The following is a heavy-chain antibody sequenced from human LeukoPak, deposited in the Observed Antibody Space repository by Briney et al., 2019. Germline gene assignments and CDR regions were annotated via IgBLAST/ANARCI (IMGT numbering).Heavy chain of an antibody. CDR1: GFTFSSYA. CDR2: IFGSGEST. J-gene: IGHJ6*02. V-gene: IGHV3-23*01. D-gene: IGHD1-20*01. Sequence: GGSLRLSCAASGFTFSSYAMTWVRQAPGKGLEWVSSIFGSGESTYYTDSVKGRFSISRDNSKNTLYLQMNSLRAEDTAVYYCARHNWNYYSFGMDVWGQGTTVTVSS. CDR3: ARHNWNYYSFGMDV.